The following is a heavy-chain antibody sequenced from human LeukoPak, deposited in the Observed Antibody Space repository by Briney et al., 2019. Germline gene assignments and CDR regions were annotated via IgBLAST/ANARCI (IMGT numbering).Heavy chain of an antibody. D-gene: IGHD3-3*01. CDR1: GFIFSDSD. J-gene: IGHJ5*02. Sequence: PGGSLRLSCAASGFIFSDSDVSGVRHSPGEGLKWVSSISDTGGRTYYADSVKGRFTITRDNSRNTVNLQMNSLRADDTARYYCAKGCQYFDFWRFDLWGQGVLVIVSS. CDR3: AKGCQYFDFWRFDL. CDR2: ISDTGGRT. V-gene: IGHV3-23*01.